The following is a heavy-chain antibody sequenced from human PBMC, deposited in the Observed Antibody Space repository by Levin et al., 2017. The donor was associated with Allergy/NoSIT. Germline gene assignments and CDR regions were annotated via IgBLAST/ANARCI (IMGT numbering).Heavy chain of an antibody. Sequence: GGSLRLSCAASGFTVSSNYMSWVRQAPGKGLEWVSVIYSGGSTYYADSVKGRFTISRDNSKNTLYLQMNSLRAEDTAVYYCAREGPSGGDGYDAYWGQGTLVTVSS. CDR3: AREGPSGGDGYDAY. V-gene: IGHV3-66*01. CDR2: IYSGGST. J-gene: IGHJ4*02. CDR1: GFTVSSNY. D-gene: IGHD5-24*01.